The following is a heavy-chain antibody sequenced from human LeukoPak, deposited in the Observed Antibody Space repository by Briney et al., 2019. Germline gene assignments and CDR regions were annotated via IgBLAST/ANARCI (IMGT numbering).Heavy chain of an antibody. CDR3: ARRAVDNSYYYYMDV. CDR2: MNPKSGNT. V-gene: IGHV1-8*03. CDR1: GYTFTSYD. J-gene: IGHJ6*03. D-gene: IGHD6-19*01. Sequence: ASVKVSCKASGYTFTSYDINWVRQVTGQGLEWMGWMNPKSGNTGYAQKFQGRVTITRNTSISTAYMEVSSLRYEDTTVYYCARRAVDNSYYYYMDVWGKGTTVTVSS.